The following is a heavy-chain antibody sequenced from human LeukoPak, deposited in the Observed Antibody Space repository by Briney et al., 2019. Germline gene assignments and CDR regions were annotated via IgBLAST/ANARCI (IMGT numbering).Heavy chain of an antibody. CDR1: GFSFSSYW. CDR3: TRDSWLPGI. D-gene: IGHD3-22*01. V-gene: IGHV3-74*01. J-gene: IGHJ3*02. Sequence: GGSLRLSCAASGFSFSSYWMHWVRQAPRKGLVWVSYINSDGSSTTYADSVKGRFTISRDNAKNTLFLQMNSLRVEDTAIYYCTRDSWLPGIWGQGTVVTVSS. CDR2: INSDGSST.